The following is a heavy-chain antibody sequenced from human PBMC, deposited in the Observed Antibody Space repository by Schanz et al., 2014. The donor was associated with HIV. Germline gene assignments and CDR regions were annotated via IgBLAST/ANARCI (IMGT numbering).Heavy chain of an antibody. Sequence: QVQLVQSGAEVKRPGASVKVSCKASDYLFSRYGISWVRQAPGQGLEWMGWINTSTGNVDYSQNFQARVTLTTDTSTRTVYMELRSLRSEDTAVYYCARSAEFCSGGSCPPSWFDPWGQGTLVTVSS. V-gene: IGHV1-18*01. D-gene: IGHD2-15*01. CDR2: INTSTGNV. CDR1: DYLFSRYG. J-gene: IGHJ5*02. CDR3: ARSAEFCSGGSCPPSWFDP.